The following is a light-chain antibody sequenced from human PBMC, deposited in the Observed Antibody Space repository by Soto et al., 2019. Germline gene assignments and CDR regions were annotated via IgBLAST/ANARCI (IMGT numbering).Light chain of an antibody. Sequence: QSVLTQPASVSGSPGQSITISCAGTSSDVGSYNLVSWYQNHPGKAPKLMIYEGSKRPSGVSNRFSGSKSGNTASLTISGLQAADEADYFCFSYAGSSTYVFGNGTKVTVL. V-gene: IGLV2-23*01. CDR1: SSDVGSYNL. J-gene: IGLJ1*01. CDR2: EGS. CDR3: FSYAGSSTYV.